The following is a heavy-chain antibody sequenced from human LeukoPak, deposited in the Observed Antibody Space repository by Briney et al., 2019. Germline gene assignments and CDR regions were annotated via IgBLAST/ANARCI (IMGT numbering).Heavy chain of an antibody. D-gene: IGHD3-10*01. J-gene: IGHJ6*03. CDR1: GYTFTGYY. CDR2: INPNSGGT. V-gene: IGHV1-2*06. Sequence: ASVKVSCMASGYTFTGYYMHWVRQAPGQGLEWMGRINPNSGGTNYAQKFQGRVTMTRDTSISTAYMELSRLRSDDTAVYYCARSGAYYYYYMDVWGKGTTVTVSS. CDR3: ARSGAYYYYYMDV.